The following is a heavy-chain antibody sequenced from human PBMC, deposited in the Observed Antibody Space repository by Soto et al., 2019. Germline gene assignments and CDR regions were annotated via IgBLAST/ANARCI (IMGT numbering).Heavy chain of an antibody. CDR1: GGSISSGGYY. CDR2: IYYSGST. Sequence: PSETLSLTCTVSGGSISSGGYYWSWIRQHPGKGLEWIGYIYYSGSTYYNPSLKSRVTISVDTSKNQFSLKLSSVTAADTAVYYCVTFGGVQRSRTLFDYWGQGTLVTVSS. D-gene: IGHD3-16*01. V-gene: IGHV4-31*03. J-gene: IGHJ4*02. CDR3: VTFGGVQRSRTLFDY.